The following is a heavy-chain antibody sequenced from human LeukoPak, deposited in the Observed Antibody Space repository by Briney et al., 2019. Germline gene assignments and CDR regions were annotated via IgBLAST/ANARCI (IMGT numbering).Heavy chain of an antibody. CDR3: AKVAVAGGEIDY. V-gene: IGHV3-30*18. CDR2: ISYDGSNK. CDR1: GFTFSSYG. D-gene: IGHD6-19*01. Sequence: QTGGSLRLSRAASGFTFSSYGMHWVRQAPGKGLEWVAVISYDGSNKYYADSVKGRFTISRDNSKNTLYLQMNSLRAEDTAVYYCAKVAVAGGEIDYWGQGTLVTVSS. J-gene: IGHJ4*02.